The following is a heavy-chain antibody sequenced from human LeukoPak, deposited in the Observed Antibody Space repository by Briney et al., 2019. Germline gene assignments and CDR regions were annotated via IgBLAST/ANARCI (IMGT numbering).Heavy chain of an antibody. D-gene: IGHD4-17*01. CDR1: GDSISSRTYY. CDR3: ARTYGDYGWVDY. J-gene: IGHJ4*02. Sequence: SETLSLTCTVSGDSISSRTYYWNWIRQPPGKGLEWIGSIYYSGSTDNNPSLKSRVTISVDTSKNQFSLKLTSVTAADTAVYYCARTYGDYGWVDYWGQGTLVTVSS. V-gene: IGHV4-39*01. CDR2: IYYSGST.